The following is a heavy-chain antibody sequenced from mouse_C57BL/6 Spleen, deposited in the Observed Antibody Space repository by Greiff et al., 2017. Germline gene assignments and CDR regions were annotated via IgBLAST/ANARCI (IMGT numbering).Heavy chain of an antibody. D-gene: IGHD1-1*01. Sequence: QVQLKQSGPELVKPGASVKISCKASGYAFSSSWMNWVKQRPGKGLEWIGRIYPGDGDTNYNGKFKGKATLTADKSSSTAYMQLSSLTSEDSAVYFCAREDLDYYGSSHWYFDVWGTGTTVTVSS. CDR3: AREDLDYYGSSHWYFDV. CDR1: GYAFSSSW. J-gene: IGHJ1*03. CDR2: IYPGDGDT. V-gene: IGHV1-82*01.